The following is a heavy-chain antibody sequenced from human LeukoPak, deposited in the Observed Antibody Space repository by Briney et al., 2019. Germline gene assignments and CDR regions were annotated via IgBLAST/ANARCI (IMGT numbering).Heavy chain of an antibody. CDR3: AISLDLAVAGNDY. V-gene: IGHV3-23*01. J-gene: IGHJ4*02. CDR1: GFTFSDSW. CDR2: VSGSGGTT. Sequence: GGSLRLSCVASGFTFSDSWMSWVRHVSGKGLEWVSGVSGSGGTTYYADSAKGRFTISRDNSKNTVCLQMSSLRAEDTAVYYCAISLDLAVAGNDYWGQGTQVTVSS. D-gene: IGHD6-19*01.